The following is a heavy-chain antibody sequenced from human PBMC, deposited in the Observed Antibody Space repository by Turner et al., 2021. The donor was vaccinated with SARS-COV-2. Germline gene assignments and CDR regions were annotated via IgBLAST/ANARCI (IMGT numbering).Heavy chain of an antibody. CDR3: ARLMDTAMDDYGMDV. CDR1: GASISRSSYS. Sequence: QLQLQESGPGLVQPSETLSLPCRSPGASISRSSYSWGWFRQPPGKGLEWIGNNDYAGSTYNSPSLKRRITISVDTSKNQFSLKLGSVTAADTAVYYGARLMDTAMDDYGMDVWGQGTTVTVSS. CDR2: NDYAGST. J-gene: IGHJ6*02. D-gene: IGHD5-18*01. V-gene: IGHV4-39*01.